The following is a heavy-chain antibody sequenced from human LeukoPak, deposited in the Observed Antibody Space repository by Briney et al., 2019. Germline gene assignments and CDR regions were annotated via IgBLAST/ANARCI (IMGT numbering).Heavy chain of an antibody. D-gene: IGHD3-9*01. CDR3: ARLRYFDWLPRWFDS. CDR1: GDSISSGGYY. J-gene: IGHJ5*01. V-gene: IGHV4-31*03. CDR2: IYHSGST. Sequence: PSETLSLTCTVSGDSISSGGYYWSWIRQHPGKGLEWIGYIYHSGSTHYNPSLESRVTISVDMSKNQFSLKLSSVTAADTAVYYCARLRYFDWLPRWFDSWGQGTLVTVSS.